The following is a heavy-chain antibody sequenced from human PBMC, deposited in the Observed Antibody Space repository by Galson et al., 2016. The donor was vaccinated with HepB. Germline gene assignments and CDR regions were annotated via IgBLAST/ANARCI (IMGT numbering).Heavy chain of an antibody. CDR2: ISNSGYYT. CDR1: GFTFNDYY. Sequence: SLRLSCAASGFTFNDYYMNWIRQAPRKGLEWVSYISNSGYYTNYADSVKGRFTISRDNAKNSLYLQMDSLRAEDTAVYYCARAMIRGVIKSSLNDAFDIWGQGTLVTVSS. D-gene: IGHD3-10*01. J-gene: IGHJ3*02. V-gene: IGHV3-11*06. CDR3: ARAMIRGVIKSSLNDAFDI.